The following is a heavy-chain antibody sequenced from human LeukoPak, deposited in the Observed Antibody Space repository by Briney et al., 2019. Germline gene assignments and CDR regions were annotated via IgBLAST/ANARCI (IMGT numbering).Heavy chain of an antibody. Sequence: ASVKVSCKASGYTFTSYGISWVRQAPRQGLEWMGWISAYNGNTNYAQKLQGRVTMTTDTSTSTAYMELRSLRSDDTAVYYCARGKYYDFWSGSLDYFDYWGQGTLVTVSS. J-gene: IGHJ4*02. CDR1: GYTFTSYG. V-gene: IGHV1-18*01. CDR2: ISAYNGNT. CDR3: ARGKYYDFWSGSLDYFDY. D-gene: IGHD3-3*01.